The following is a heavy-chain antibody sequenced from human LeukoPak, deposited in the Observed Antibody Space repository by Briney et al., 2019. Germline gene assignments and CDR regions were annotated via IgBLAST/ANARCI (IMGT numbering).Heavy chain of an antibody. CDR3: ATGAYSGSYLAY. V-gene: IGHV4-4*07. J-gene: IGHJ4*02. Sequence: SETLSLTCTVSGGSISSYYWSWIRQPAGKGLGWIGRIYTSGSTNYNPSLKSRVTMSVDTSKNQFSLKLSSVTAADTAVYYCATGAYSGSYLAYWGQGTLVTVSS. D-gene: IGHD1-26*01. CDR1: GGSISSYY. CDR2: IYTSGST.